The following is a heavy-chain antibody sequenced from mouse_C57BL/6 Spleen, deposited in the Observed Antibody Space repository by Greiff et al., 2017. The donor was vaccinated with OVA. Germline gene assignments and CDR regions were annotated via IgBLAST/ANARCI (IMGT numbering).Heavy chain of an antibody. CDR3: ARSPLGTGYAMDY. D-gene: IGHD4-1*01. Sequence: VHVKQSGPELVKPGASVKISCKASGYSFTDYNMNWVKQSPGKSLEWIGVINPNYGTTSYNQKFKGKATLTVDQSSSTAYMQLNSLTSEDAAVYYCARSPLGTGYAMDYWGQGTTVTVSS. CDR1: GYSFTDYN. CDR2: INPNYGTT. J-gene: IGHJ4*01. V-gene: IGHV1-39*01.